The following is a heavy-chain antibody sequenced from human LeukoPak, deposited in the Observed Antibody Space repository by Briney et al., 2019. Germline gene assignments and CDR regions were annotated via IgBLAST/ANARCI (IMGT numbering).Heavy chain of an antibody. CDR2: INSDGSST. CDR3: AKVSLIVVFDY. V-gene: IGHV3-74*01. Sequence: GGSLRLSCAASGFTFSSYWMHWVRQAPGKGLVWVSRINSDGSSTSYAGSVKGRFTISRDNSKNTLYLQMNSLRVEDTAVYYCAKVSLIVVFDYWGQGTLVTVSS. J-gene: IGHJ4*02. CDR1: GFTFSSYW. D-gene: IGHD2-15*01.